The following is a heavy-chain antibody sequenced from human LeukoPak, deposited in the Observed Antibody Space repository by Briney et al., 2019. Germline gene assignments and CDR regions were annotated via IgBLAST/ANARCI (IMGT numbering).Heavy chain of an antibody. CDR2: ISSSSSYI. V-gene: IGHV3-21*01. CDR3: AREGCSSTSCFTYYDFWSGSTYYYYGMDV. CDR1: GFTFSSYS. J-gene: IGHJ6*02. Sequence: GGSLRLSCAASGFTFSSYSMNWVRQAPGKGLEWVSSISSSSSYIYYADSVKGRFTISRDNAKNSLYLQMNSLRAEDTAVYYCAREGCSSTSCFTYYDFWSGSTYYYYGMDVWGQGTTVTVSS. D-gene: IGHD2-2*02.